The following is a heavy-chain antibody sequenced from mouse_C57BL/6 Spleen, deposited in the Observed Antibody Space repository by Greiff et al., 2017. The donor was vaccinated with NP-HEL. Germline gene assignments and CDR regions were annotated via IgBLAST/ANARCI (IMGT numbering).Heavy chain of an antibody. Sequence: QVQLQQSGAELVRPGASVTLSCKASGYTFTDYEMHWVKQTPVHGLEWIGAIDPETGGTAYNQKFKGKAILTADKSSSTAYMELRSLTSEDSAVYYCTRPTTVVPNYYAMDYWGQGTSVTVSS. J-gene: IGHJ4*01. CDR2: IDPETGGT. V-gene: IGHV1-15*01. D-gene: IGHD1-1*01. CDR1: GYTFTDYE. CDR3: TRPTTVVPNYYAMDY.